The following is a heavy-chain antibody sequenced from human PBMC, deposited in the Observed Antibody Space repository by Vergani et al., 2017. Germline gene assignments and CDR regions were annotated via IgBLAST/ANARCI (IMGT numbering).Heavy chain of an antibody. CDR3: AGERPSSGCLDY. D-gene: IGHD6-19*01. CDR2: IIPILGIA. Sequence: QVQLVQSGAEVKKPGSSVKVSCKASGGTFSSYTISWVRQAPGQGLEWMGRIIPILGIANYAQKFQGRVTITADKSTSTAYMELSSLRSEDTAVYYCAGERPSSGCLDYWGQGTLVTVSS. CDR1: GGTFSSYT. V-gene: IGHV1-69*09. J-gene: IGHJ4*02.